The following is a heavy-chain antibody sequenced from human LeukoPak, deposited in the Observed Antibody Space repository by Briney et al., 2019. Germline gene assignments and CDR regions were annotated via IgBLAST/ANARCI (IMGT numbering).Heavy chain of an antibody. Sequence: GASVKVSCKASGGSFSSYAISWVRQAPGQGLEWMGGIIPIFGTANYAQKFQGRVTITADESTSTAYMELSSLRSEDTAVYYCARDPGGYFDYWGQGTLVTVSS. CDR2: IIPIFGTA. CDR1: GGSFSSYA. V-gene: IGHV1-69*13. J-gene: IGHJ4*02. D-gene: IGHD3-10*01. CDR3: ARDPGGYFDY.